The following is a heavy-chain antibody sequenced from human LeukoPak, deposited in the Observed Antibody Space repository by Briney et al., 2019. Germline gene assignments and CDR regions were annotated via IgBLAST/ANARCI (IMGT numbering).Heavy chain of an antibody. V-gene: IGHV4-59*08. D-gene: IGHD2-2*01. J-gene: IGHJ5*02. CDR2: IYYSGST. CDR1: GGSISSYY. CDR3: ARRRDCSSTSCYAGVWFDP. Sequence: SETLSLTCTVSGGSISSYYWSWIRQPPGKGLEWIGYIYYSGSTNYNPSLKSRVTISVDTSKNQFSLKLTSVTAADTAVYYCARRRDCSSTSCYAGVWFDPWGQGTLVTVSS.